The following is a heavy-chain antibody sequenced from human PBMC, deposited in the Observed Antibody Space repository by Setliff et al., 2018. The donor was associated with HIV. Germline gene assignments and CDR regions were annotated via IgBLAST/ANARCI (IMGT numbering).Heavy chain of an antibody. CDR1: GGSISSHY. V-gene: IGHV4-59*08. Sequence: PSETLSLTCTVSGGSISSHYWTWIRQPPGKGLEWIGYISYSGSTNYNPSLKSRVTISVDASKKQFSLNLSSVTAADTAVYYCARSLRYFDWSLHYWGQGMLVTVSS. CDR3: ARSLRYFDWSLHY. J-gene: IGHJ4*02. CDR2: ISYSGST. D-gene: IGHD3-9*01.